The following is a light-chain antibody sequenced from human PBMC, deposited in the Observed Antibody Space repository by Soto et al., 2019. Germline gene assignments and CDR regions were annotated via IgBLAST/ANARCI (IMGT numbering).Light chain of an antibody. Sequence: QSALTQPPSASGSPGQSVTISCTGTSSDVGGYNYVSWYQQHPGKAPNLMIYEVNKRPSGVPDRFSGSKSGNTASLTVSGLQAEDEGDYYCSSHAGRKRVFGTGTKVTVL. J-gene: IGLJ1*01. V-gene: IGLV2-8*01. CDR1: SSDVGGYNY. CDR2: EVN. CDR3: SSHAGRKRV.